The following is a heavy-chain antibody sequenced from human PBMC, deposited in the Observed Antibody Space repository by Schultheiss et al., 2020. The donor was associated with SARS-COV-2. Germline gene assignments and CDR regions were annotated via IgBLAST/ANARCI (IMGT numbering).Heavy chain of an antibody. CDR2: IYYSGST. CDR3: ARDSGSRKGRTLDY. D-gene: IGHD1-26*01. J-gene: IGHJ4*02. Sequence: SETLSLTCAVYGGSFSGYYWSWIRQPPGKGLEWIGYIYYSGSTNYNPSLKSRVTISVDTSKNQFSLKLSSVTAADTAVYYCARDSGSRKGRTLDYWGQGTLVTVSS. CDR1: GGSFSGYY. V-gene: IGHV4-59*01.